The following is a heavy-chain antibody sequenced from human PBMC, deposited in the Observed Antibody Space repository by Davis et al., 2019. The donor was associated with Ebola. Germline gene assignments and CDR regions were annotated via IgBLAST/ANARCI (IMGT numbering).Heavy chain of an antibody. Sequence: MPSETLSLTCTVSGGSTNTYHWSWIRQPPGREREWIAYIYSGGGSYYHPSLKSRVPISVDRSKNQFSLKLNAVTAADTAVYYCARNYDFWSGYRSHYGMDVWGQGTTVTVSS. CDR2: IYSGGGS. CDR3: ARNYDFWSGYRSHYGMDV. V-gene: IGHV4-59*08. J-gene: IGHJ6*02. D-gene: IGHD3-3*01. CDR1: GGSTNTYH.